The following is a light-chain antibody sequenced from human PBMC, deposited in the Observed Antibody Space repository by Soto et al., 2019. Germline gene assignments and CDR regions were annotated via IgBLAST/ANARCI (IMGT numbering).Light chain of an antibody. J-gene: IGKJ1*01. V-gene: IGKV3-20*01. CDR1: QSVSSN. CDR3: QQYGSSGT. CDR2: GAS. Sequence: EIVLPQSPGTLSLSPGERATLSCRASQSVSSNLAWYQQKPGQAPRLLIYGASNRATGIPDRFSGSGSGTDFTLTISRLEPEDFAVYYCQQYGSSGTFGQGTKVDIK.